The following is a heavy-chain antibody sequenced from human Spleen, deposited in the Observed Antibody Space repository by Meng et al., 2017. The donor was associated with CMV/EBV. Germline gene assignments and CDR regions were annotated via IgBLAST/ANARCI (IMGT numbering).Heavy chain of an antibody. D-gene: IGHD6-13*01. V-gene: IGHV3-30*04. Sequence: SGFTFSSYAMHWVRQAPGKGLEGVAVISYDGSNKYYADSVKGRFTISRDNSKNTLYLQMNSLRAEDTAVYYCAKDGAAVDPAEYLHHWGQGTLVTVSS. CDR1: GFTFSSYA. J-gene: IGHJ1*01. CDR3: AKDGAAVDPAEYLHH. CDR2: ISYDGSNK.